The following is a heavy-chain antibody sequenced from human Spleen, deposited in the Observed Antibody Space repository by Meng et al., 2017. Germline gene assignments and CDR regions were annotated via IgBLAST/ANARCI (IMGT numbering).Heavy chain of an antibody. CDR1: GFTFSSYA. CDR3: ARDTKAGGLAGGYFHY. D-gene: IGHD3-3*02. J-gene: IGHJ1*01. CDR2: ISYDGSNK. V-gene: IGHV3-30*04. Sequence: GESLKISCAASGFTFSSYAMHWVRQAPGKGLEWVTVISYDGSNKYYADSVKGRFTISRDNSKNTLYLQMNSLRPEDTAVFYCARDTKAGGLAGGYFHYWGQGTLVTVSS.